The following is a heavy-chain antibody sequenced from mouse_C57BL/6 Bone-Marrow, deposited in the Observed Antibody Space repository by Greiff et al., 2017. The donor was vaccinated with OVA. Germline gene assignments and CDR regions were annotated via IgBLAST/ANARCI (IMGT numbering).Heavy chain of an antibody. V-gene: IGHV1-39*01. CDR1: GYSFTDYN. CDR3: AFYYGSSYRYFDV. D-gene: IGHD1-1*01. CDR2: INPNYGTT. Sequence: VQLQQSGPELVKPGASVKISCKASGYSFTDYNMNWVKQSNGKSLEWIGVINPNYGTTSYNQKFMGKATLTVDQSSSTAYMQLNSLTSEDSAVYYCAFYYGSSYRYFDVWGTGTTVTVSS. J-gene: IGHJ1*03.